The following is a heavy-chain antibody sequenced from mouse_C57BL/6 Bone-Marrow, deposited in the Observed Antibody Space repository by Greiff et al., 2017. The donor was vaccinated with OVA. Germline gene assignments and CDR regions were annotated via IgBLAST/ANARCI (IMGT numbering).Heavy chain of an antibody. D-gene: IGHD1-1*01. CDR3: ARSGSSYPYYFDY. CDR1: GYTFTDYN. Sequence: VQLKESGPELVKPGASVKIPCKASGYTFTDYNMDWVKQSHGKSLEWIGDINPNNGGTIYNQKFKGKATLTVDKSSSTAYMELRSLTSEDTAVYYCARSGSSYPYYFDYWGQGTTLTVSS. V-gene: IGHV1-18*01. J-gene: IGHJ2*01. CDR2: INPNNGGT.